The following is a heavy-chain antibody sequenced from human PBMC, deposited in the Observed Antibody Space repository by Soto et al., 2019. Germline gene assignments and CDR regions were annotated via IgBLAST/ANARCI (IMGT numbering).Heavy chain of an antibody. J-gene: IGHJ4*02. D-gene: IGHD3-10*01. Sequence: QVQLVQSGAEVKKPGASVKVSCKASGYTFTSYGISWVRQAPGQGLEWMGWISAYNGNTNYAQKLQGRVTMTTDTSTRTDYMELRSLRSDDTVVYYCARDTYGSGAGYWGQGTLVTVSS. V-gene: IGHV1-18*01. CDR3: ARDTYGSGAGY. CDR1: GYTFTSYG. CDR2: ISAYNGNT.